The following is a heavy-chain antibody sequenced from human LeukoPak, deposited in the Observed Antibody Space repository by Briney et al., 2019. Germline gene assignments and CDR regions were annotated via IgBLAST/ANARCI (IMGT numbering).Heavy chain of an antibody. CDR2: FDPEDGET. V-gene: IGHV1-24*01. J-gene: IGHJ4*02. D-gene: IGHD3-22*01. CDR1: GYTLTELS. Sequence: ASVKVSCTVSGYTLTELSMHWVRQSPGKRLGWRGGFDPEDGETIYAQKFQGRVTMTEDTSTDTAYMELSSLGSEDTAVYYCATVYHYYYDSSGYYYWGQGTLVTVSS. CDR3: ATVYHYYYDSSGYYY.